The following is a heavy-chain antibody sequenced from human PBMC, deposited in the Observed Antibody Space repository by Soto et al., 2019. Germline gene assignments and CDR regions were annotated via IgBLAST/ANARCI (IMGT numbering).Heavy chain of an antibody. CDR1: GFTFSSYA. CDR3: AKGYYYDSSGDGSDY. CDR2: ITGSGDIT. J-gene: IGHJ4*02. V-gene: IGHV3-23*01. Sequence: VLLLESGGGLVQPGGSLRLSCAGSGFTFSSYAMNWVRQAPGKGLEWVSAITGSGDITYYADSVKGRFTISRDNSKNTLYLQMNSLRAEDTAIYYCAKGYYYDSSGDGSDYWGQGTLVTVSS. D-gene: IGHD3-22*01.